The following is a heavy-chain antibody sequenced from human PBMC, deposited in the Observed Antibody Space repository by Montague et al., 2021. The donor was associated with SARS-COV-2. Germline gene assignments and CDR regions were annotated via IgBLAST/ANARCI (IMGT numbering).Heavy chain of an antibody. CDR2: TNYRSKWTS. V-gene: IGHV6-1*01. CDR1: GDSVWSNTAA. D-gene: IGHD4-17*01. CDR3: VRDTGSAQAGFDA. J-gene: IGHJ4*02. Sequence: CAISGDSVWSNTAAWNWIRQSPSGGLEWLGRTNYRSKWTSDCATSMEGRISIDPDTSKNQFFLHLRSVTPEDTGVYYCVRDTGSAQAGFDAWGQGTLVTVSS.